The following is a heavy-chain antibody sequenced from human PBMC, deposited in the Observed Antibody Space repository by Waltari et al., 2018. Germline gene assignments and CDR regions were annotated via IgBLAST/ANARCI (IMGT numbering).Heavy chain of an antibody. Sequence: EVQLVESGGGLVKPGGSLRLSCAASGFTFSKAWMNWVRQAPGKGLEWVGRVKSNTDGGTADYAAPVKGRFTISRDDSKNTLYLQMNSLTTEDTAVYYCTTDLGDFWGQGTLVTVSS. CDR1: GFTFSKAW. V-gene: IGHV3-15*07. J-gene: IGHJ4*02. CDR2: VKSNTDGGTA. CDR3: TTDLGDF.